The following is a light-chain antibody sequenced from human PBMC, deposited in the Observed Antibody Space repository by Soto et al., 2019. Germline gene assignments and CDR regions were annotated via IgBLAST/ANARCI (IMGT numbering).Light chain of an antibody. CDR2: GVS. CDR3: QQYGISPLT. Sequence: EIVLTQSPGTLSLSPRERATLSCRASQSVSSSYLAWYQQKPGQAPRLLIYGVSSRATGIPDRFSGSGSGTDFTLTISRLEPEDFAVYYCQQYGISPLTFGQGTKVDIK. CDR1: QSVSSSY. J-gene: IGKJ1*01. V-gene: IGKV3-20*01.